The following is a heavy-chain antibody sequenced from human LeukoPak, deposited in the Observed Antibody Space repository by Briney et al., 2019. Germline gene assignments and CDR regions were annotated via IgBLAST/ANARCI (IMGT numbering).Heavy chain of an antibody. V-gene: IGHV1-2*06. CDR1: GGTFSSYA. D-gene: IGHD3-3*01. CDR3: ARGGLRFLEWLLSNWFDP. CDR2: INPNSGGT. Sequence: ASVKVSCKASGGTFSSYAISWVRQAPGQGLEWMGRINPNSGGTNYAQKFQGRVTMTRDTSISTAYMELSRLRSDDTAVYYCARGGLRFLEWLLSNWFDPWGQGTLVTVSS. J-gene: IGHJ5*02.